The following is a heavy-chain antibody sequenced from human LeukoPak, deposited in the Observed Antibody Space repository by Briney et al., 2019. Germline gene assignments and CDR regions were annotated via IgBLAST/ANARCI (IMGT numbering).Heavy chain of an antibody. CDR3: ARFPPGGYSYGLLDY. CDR2: IYYSGST. J-gene: IGHJ4*02. Sequence: SETLSLTCTVSGGSISSYYWSWIRQPPGKGLEWIGYIYYSGSTNYNPSLKSRVTISVDTSKDQFSLKLSSVTAADTAVYYCARFPPGGYSYGLLDYWGQGTLVTVSS. CDR1: GGSISSYY. D-gene: IGHD5-18*01. V-gene: IGHV4-59*01.